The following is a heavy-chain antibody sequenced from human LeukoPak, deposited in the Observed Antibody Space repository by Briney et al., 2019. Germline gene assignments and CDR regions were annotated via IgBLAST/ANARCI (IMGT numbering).Heavy chain of an antibody. CDR1: GWSFNDYY. Sequence: SETLSLTCAVYGWSFNDYYWNWIRQPPGKGLEWIGEINARGDTNYNPSLKSRVTISVDTSKKQFSLRLTSMIAADTALYYCARGHVPAARGYNWVDPWGQGTLVTVSS. V-gene: IGHV4-34*01. CDR3: ARGHVPAARGYNWVDP. D-gene: IGHD2-2*01. J-gene: IGHJ5*02. CDR2: INARGDT.